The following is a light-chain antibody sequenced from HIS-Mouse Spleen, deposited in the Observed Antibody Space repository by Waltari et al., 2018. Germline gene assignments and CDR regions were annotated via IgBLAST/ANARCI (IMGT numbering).Light chain of an antibody. CDR1: ALPKKY. Sequence: SYELTQPPSVSVSPGQTARITCSGDALPKKYAYWYPQKSGQAPVLVIYEDSKRPSGIPERFSGSSSGTMATLTISGAQVEDEADYYCYSTDSSGNHRVFGGGTELTVL. V-gene: IGLV3-10*01. CDR2: EDS. CDR3: YSTDSSGNHRV. J-gene: IGLJ2*01.